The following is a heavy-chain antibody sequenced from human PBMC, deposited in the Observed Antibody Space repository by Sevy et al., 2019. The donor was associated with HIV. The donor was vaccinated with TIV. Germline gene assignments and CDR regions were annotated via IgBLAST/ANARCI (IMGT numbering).Heavy chain of an antibody. Sequence: GGSLRLSCAASGFTFSSYAMHWVRQAPGKGLEWVAVISYDGSNKYYADSVKGRFTISRDNSKNTLYLQMNSLRAEDKAVYYCARDILLWFGELLFLFDYWGQGTLVTVSS. CDR1: GFTFSSYA. J-gene: IGHJ4*02. CDR3: ARDILLWFGELLFLFDY. CDR2: ISYDGSNK. D-gene: IGHD3-10*01. V-gene: IGHV3-30-3*01.